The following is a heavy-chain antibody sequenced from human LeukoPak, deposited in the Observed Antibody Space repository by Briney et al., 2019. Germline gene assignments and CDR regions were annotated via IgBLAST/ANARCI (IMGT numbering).Heavy chain of an antibody. D-gene: IGHD6-19*01. CDR1: GGSISSYY. J-gene: IGHJ4*02. CDR2: IYYSGST. V-gene: IGHV4-59*01. Sequence: SETLSLTCTVSGGSISSYYWRWIRQPPGKGLEWIGYIYYSGSTNYNPSLKSRVTISVDTSKNQFSLKLSSVTAADTAVYYCARSPPLNSSGWYYFDYWGQGTLVTVSS. CDR3: ARSPPLNSSGWYYFDY.